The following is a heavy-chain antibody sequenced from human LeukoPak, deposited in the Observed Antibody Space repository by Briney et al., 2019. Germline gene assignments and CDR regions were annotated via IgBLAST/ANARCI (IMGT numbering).Heavy chain of an antibody. V-gene: IGHV4-38-2*02. CDR1: GYSISSGYY. CDR2: IYHSGST. J-gene: IGHJ3*02. Sequence: PSETLSLTCTVSGYSISSGYYWGWIRQPPGKGLEWIGSIYHSGSTNYNPSLKSRVTISVDTSKNQFSLKLSSVTAADTAVYYCARVSPRDAFDIWGQGTMVTVSS. CDR3: ARVSPRDAFDI.